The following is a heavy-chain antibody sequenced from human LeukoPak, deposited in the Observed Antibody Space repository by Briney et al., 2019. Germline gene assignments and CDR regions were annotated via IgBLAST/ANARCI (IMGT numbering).Heavy chain of an antibody. J-gene: IGHJ4*03. V-gene: IGHV4-59*01. D-gene: IGHD3-22*01. CDR1: GASMNNYY. CDR3: ARGSRVYDRSGFHTWHDY. CDR2: IYSTGDT. Sequence: SQTLSLTCTVSGASMNNYYWSWVRQPPLKGLEWSGYIYSTGDTSYNPSLESRVSISMDTSKNHCSLEITSVTAADTAVYYCARGSRVYDRSGFHTWHDYWGHGTLVTVSS.